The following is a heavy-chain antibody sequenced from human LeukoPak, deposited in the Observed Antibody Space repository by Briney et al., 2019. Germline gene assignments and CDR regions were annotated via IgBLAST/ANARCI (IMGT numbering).Heavy chain of an antibody. D-gene: IGHD3-22*01. J-gene: IGHJ4*02. V-gene: IGHV1-69*13. Sequence: SVKVSCKASGGTFSSYAISWVRQAPGQGLEWMGGIIPIFGTANYAQKFQGRVTITADESTSTAYMELSSLRSEDTAVYYCASSPYYYDSSGYHTDYWGQGTLVTVSS. CDR2: IIPIFGTA. CDR3: ASSPYYYDSSGYHTDY. CDR1: GGTFSSYA.